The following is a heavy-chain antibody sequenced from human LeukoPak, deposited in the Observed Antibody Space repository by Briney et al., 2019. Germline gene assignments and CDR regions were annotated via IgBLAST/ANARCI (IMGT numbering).Heavy chain of an antibody. J-gene: IGHJ4*02. V-gene: IGHV4-38-2*02. CDR2: IHHSGST. D-gene: IGHD3-10*01. Sequence: SETLSLTCTVSGYSISSDYYWGWIRQPPGKGLEWIGSIHHSGSTYYNPSLKGRVTIFVDTSKNQFSLKLKSVTAADTAVYYCARVGEKYYGGRIFDYWGQGTLVTVSS. CDR1: GYSISSDYY. CDR3: ARVGEKYYGGRIFDY.